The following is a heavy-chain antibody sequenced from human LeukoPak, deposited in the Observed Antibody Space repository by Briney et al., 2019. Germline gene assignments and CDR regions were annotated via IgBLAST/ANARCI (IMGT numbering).Heavy chain of an antibody. CDR1: GFTFSSYA. Sequence: PGGSLRLSCGASGFTFSSYAMSWVRQAPGKGLEWVSALSASGDRTYGAASVMGRFTKSRDNSKNTVYLEMRSLRDEQTAVYYCAKDRDTAMITSAFDIWGQETMVTVSS. V-gene: IGHV3-23*01. J-gene: IGHJ3*02. CDR3: AKDRDTAMITSAFDI. CDR2: LSASGDRT. D-gene: IGHD5-18*01.